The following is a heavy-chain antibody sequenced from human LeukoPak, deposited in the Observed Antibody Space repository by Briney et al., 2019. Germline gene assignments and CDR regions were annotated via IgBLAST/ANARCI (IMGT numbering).Heavy chain of an antibody. CDR3: ARDFFGGSYQPFDY. D-gene: IGHD1-26*01. J-gene: IGHJ4*02. V-gene: IGHV3-7*01. CDR1: GFTFSSYW. Sequence: PGGSLRLSCAASGFTFSSYWMSWVRQAPGKGLEWVANIKQDGSEKYYVDSVKGRFTISRDNATNSLYLQMNSLRAEDTAVYYCARDFFGGSYQPFDYWGQGTLVTVSS. CDR2: IKQDGSEK.